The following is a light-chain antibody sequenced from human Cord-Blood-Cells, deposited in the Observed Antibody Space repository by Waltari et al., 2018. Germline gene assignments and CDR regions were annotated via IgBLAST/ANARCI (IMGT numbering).Light chain of an antibody. CDR2: RNN. J-gene: IGLJ3*02. V-gene: IGLV1-47*01. CDR1: SSNIGTNY. Sequence: QSVLTQPPSASGTPGQRVTISCSGSSSNIGTNYVYWYQQLPGTAPKLHLYRNNQRASGFPDRLYGSKSGTSASLAISGLRSEDEADYYCAAWDDSLSGWVFGGGTKLTVL. CDR3: AAWDDSLSGWV.